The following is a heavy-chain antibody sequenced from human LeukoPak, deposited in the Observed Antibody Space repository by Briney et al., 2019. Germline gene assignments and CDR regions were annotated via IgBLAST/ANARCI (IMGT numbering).Heavy chain of an antibody. CDR3: AKSGRPGFGELLIWEKYFQH. CDR2: ISWNSGSI. V-gene: IGHV3-9*01. Sequence: PGRSLRLSCAASGFTFDDYAMHWVRQAPGKGLEWVSGISWNSGSIGYADSVKGRFTISRDNAKNSLYLQMNSLRAEDTALYYCAKSGRPGFGELLIWEKYFQHWGQGTLVTVSS. J-gene: IGHJ1*01. CDR1: GFTFDDYA. D-gene: IGHD3-10*01.